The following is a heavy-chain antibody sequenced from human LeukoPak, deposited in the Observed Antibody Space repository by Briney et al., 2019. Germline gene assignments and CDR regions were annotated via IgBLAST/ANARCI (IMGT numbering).Heavy chain of an antibody. V-gene: IGHV3-7*01. Sequence: AGGSLRLSCAASGFTFSSYWMIWVRQAPGKGLEWVANIKQDGSEKYYVDSVKGRFTISRDNSKNSLYLQMNSLRAEDTAVYYCARIDASHYYFDFWGQGTLVTVSS. CDR1: GFTFSSYW. J-gene: IGHJ4*02. CDR2: IKQDGSEK. CDR3: ARIDASHYYFDF.